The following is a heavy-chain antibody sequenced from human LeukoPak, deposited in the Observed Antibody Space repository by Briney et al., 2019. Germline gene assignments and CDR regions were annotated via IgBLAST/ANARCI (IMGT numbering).Heavy chain of an antibody. J-gene: IGHJ4*02. D-gene: IGHD3-22*01. V-gene: IGHV1-2*02. Sequence: ASVKVSCKASGYTFTGYYMHWVRQAPGQGLEWMGWINPNSGGTNYAQKFQGRVTMTRDTSISTAYMELSRLRSDDTAVYYCAKSKVVVTPYYFDYWGQGTLVTVSS. CDR2: INPNSGGT. CDR1: GYTFTGYY. CDR3: AKSKVVVTPYYFDY.